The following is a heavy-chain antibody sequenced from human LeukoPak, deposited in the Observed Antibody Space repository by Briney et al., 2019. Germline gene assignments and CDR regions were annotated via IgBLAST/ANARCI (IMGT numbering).Heavy chain of an antibody. J-gene: IGHJ4*02. CDR2: IYSDNK. V-gene: IGHV3-53*01. CDR3: ARRAGAYSHPYDY. CDR1: GFTFSSNS. D-gene: IGHD4/OR15-4a*01. Sequence: GGSLRLSCTVSGFTFSSNSMSWVRQAPGKGLEWVSFIYSDNKHYSDHVKGRFTISRDNSKNTLYLQMNSLRAEETAVYYCARRAGAYSHPYDYWGQGTLVTVSS.